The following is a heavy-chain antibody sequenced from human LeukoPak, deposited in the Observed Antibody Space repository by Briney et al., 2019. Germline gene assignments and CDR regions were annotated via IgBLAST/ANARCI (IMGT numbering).Heavy chain of an antibody. V-gene: IGHV1-8*02. D-gene: IGHD2-8*01. CDR1: GYTFTSYD. CDR2: TNPNSGNT. J-gene: IGHJ4*02. Sequence: GASVTVSCKASGYTFTSYDLNWVPQATGQGLEWMGRTNPNSGNTGYARKFQGRVTMIRNTSIRTAYMDLSSLTSEDTAVYYCAVDVVGNTNVFDYWGQGTLVTVSS. CDR3: AVDVVGNTNVFDY.